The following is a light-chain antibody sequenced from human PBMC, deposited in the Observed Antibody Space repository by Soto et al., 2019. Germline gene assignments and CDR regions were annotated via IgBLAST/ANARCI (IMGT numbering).Light chain of an antibody. Sequence: DIQMTQSPSSLSASVGDRVTIACRASQSTSSHLSWYQQKPGKPPKLLIYAASFLQSGVPSRFSGSGSETDFNLTISSLQPEDFATYYCQQTYSTPFTFGPGTKVDIK. CDR2: AAS. J-gene: IGKJ3*01. CDR1: QSTSSH. CDR3: QQTYSTPFT. V-gene: IGKV1-39*01.